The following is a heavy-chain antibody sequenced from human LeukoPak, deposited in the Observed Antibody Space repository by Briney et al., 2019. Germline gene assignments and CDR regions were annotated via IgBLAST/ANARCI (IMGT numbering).Heavy chain of an antibody. D-gene: IGHD6-19*01. CDR2: INPNSGGT. CDR1: GYTFTGHY. J-gene: IGHJ3*02. CDR3: AKVMAGTVAFDI. Sequence: ASVKVSCKASGYTFTGHYIHWVRQAPGQGLEWMGWINPNSGGTHYPQKFQGRVTMTRDTSISAAYIELSRLSSDDTAVYYCAKVMAGTVAFDIWGQGTMVTVSP. V-gene: IGHV1-2*02.